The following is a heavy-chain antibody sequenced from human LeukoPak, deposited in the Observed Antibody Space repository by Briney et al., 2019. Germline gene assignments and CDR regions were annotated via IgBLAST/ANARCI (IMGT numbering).Heavy chain of an antibody. CDR3: AITINWFDP. J-gene: IGHJ5*02. CDR1: GYTFTDYY. D-gene: IGHD3-3*01. Sequence: ASVKVSCKASGYTFTDYYIHWVRQAPGQGLEYVGWINPDSGDTNYVQKFQGKVTMTRDTSISTAYMDLSRLRSDDTVVYYCAITINWFDPWGQGTLVTVSS. V-gene: IGHV1-2*02. CDR2: INPDSGDT.